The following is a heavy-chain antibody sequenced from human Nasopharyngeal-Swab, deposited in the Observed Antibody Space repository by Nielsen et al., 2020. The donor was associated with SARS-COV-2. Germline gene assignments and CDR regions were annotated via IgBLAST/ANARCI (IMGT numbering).Heavy chain of an antibody. CDR2: ISSSSSYT. CDR3: ARETGRITMVRGVIILDYMDV. J-gene: IGHJ6*03. D-gene: IGHD3-10*01. V-gene: IGHV3-11*06. Sequence: RQAPGKGLEWVSYISSSSSYTNYADSVKGRFTISRDNAKNSLYLQMNSLRAEDTAVYYCARETGRITMVRGVIILDYMDVWGKGTTVTASS.